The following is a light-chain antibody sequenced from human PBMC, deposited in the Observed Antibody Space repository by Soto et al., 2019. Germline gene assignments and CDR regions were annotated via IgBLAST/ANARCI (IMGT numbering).Light chain of an antibody. J-gene: IGLJ3*02. CDR1: SSDVGGYDF. V-gene: IGLV2-14*01. Sequence: QSALTQPASVSGSPGQSITISCPGTSSDVGGYDFVSWYQHHPGKAPRLIIYQVSNRPPGVSNRCSGSKSGNTASLTISGLHPEDEAHYYCSSYISMIVRVLGGGTK. CDR3: SSYISMIVRV. CDR2: QVS.